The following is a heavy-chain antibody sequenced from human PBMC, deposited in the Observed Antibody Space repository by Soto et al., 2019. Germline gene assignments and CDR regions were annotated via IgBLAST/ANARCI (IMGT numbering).Heavy chain of an antibody. CDR3: AKVEGDIVVVPASYYYYGMDV. V-gene: IGHV3-23*01. J-gene: IGHJ6*02. D-gene: IGHD2-2*01. CDR2: ISGSGGST. Sequence: GGSLRLSCAASGFTFSSYAMSWVRQAPGRGLEWVSAISGSGGSTYYADSVKGRFTISRDNSKNTLYLQMNSLRAEDTAVYYCAKVEGDIVVVPASYYYYGMDVWGQGTTVTVS. CDR1: GFTFSSYA.